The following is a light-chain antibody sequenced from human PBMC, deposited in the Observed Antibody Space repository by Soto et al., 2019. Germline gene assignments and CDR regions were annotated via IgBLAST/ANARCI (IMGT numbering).Light chain of an antibody. CDR2: TAS. Sequence: DIQMTQSPSSLSASVGDRVTITCRASQSISRSLNWYQQKPGKAPKLLIYTASSLQSGVPSRFSGSGSGTDFTLTISSLQPEDFATYYFQQSYSTPPDTCGQGTKLEIK. V-gene: IGKV1-39*01. J-gene: IGKJ2*01. CDR1: QSISRS. CDR3: QQSYSTPPDT.